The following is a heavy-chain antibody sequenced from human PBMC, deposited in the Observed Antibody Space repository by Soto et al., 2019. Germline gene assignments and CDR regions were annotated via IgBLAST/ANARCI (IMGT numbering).Heavy chain of an antibody. CDR3: ARDYDVVVPAAMTK. D-gene: IGHD2-2*01. Sequence: QVQLVQSGAEVKKPGASVKVSCKASGYTFTSHGISWVRQAPGQGLEWMGWISAYNGNTNYAQKLQGRVTMTTDTSTSTAYMELRSLRADDTAVYYCARDYDVVVPAAMTKWGQGTLVTVSS. J-gene: IGHJ4*02. V-gene: IGHV1-18*04. CDR2: ISAYNGNT. CDR1: GYTFTSHG.